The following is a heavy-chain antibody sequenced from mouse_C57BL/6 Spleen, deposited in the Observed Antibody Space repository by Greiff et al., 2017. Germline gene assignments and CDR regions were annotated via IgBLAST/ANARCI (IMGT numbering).Heavy chain of an antibody. D-gene: IGHD1-1*01. J-gene: IGHJ2*01. V-gene: IGHV5-4*03. CDR3: ARGGLRGNFGY. Sequence: EVKLMEPGGGLVKPGGSLKLSCAASGFTFSSYAMSWVRQTPENRLEWVATISDGGSYTYYPDNVKGRFTISRDNAKNNLYLQMSHLKSEDTAMYYCARGGLRGNFGYWGQGTTLTVSS. CDR1: GFTFSSYA. CDR2: ISDGGSYT.